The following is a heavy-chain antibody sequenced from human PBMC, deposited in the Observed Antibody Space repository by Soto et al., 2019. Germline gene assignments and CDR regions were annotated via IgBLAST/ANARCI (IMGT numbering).Heavy chain of an antibody. Sequence: EGSLRLSCAASGLPFSSYGMSWVRQAPGKGLQWVSTTSDSVETSYAGSVKGRFTVSRDNSRNTVYLQMNSLRAEDTAVYSCAKADCSSSSCYSTESWGQGNLVIVST. D-gene: IGHD2-2*01. J-gene: IGHJ4*02. V-gene: IGHV3-23*01. CDR2: TSDSVET. CDR3: AKADCSSSSCYSTES. CDR1: GLPFSSYG.